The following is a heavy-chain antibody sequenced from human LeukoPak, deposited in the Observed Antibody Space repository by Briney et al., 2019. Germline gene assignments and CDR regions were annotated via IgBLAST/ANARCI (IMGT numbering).Heavy chain of an antibody. CDR1: GGTFSSYA. CDR2: IIPIFGTA. CDR3: ASPSSYGLGGYYYYYMDV. V-gene: IGHV1-69*05. D-gene: IGHD5-18*01. J-gene: IGHJ6*03. Sequence: SVKVSCKASGGTFSSYAISWVRQAPGQGLEWMGGIIPIFGTANYAQKFQGRVTITTDESTSTAYMELSSLRSEDTAVYYCASPSSYGLGGYYYYYMDVWGKGTTVTVSS.